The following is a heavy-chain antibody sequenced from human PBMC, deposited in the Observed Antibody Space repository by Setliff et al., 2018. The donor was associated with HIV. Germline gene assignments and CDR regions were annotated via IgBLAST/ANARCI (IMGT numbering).Heavy chain of an antibody. CDR1: GFTLSPYW. Sequence: GSLRLSCAASGFTLSPYWMSWVRQGPEGLEWVANINQDGREENYVDSVRGRFTVSRDNTQNSLYLQMNSLRAEDTAVYYCARVASLRGTFNPAFDIWGQGTMVTVSS. CDR3: ARVASLRGTFNPAFDI. V-gene: IGHV3-7*01. D-gene: IGHD1-7*01. J-gene: IGHJ3*02. CDR2: INQDGREE.